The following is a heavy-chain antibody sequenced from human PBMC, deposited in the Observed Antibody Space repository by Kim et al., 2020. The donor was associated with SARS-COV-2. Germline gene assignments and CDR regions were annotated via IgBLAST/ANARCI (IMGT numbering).Heavy chain of an antibody. D-gene: IGHD3-16*01. Sequence: SETLSLTCTVSGDSIISNIYYWAWIRQPPGKGLEWIGNIFYRGNTQYNPSLNTRVTVSIVPSTNQFSLRLSSVTAADGAKYYCVRLLGGTGAFDLWGQGILITVYS. J-gene: IGHJ5*02. CDR1: GDSIISNIYY. CDR2: IFYRGNT. CDR3: VRLLGGTGAFDL. V-gene: IGHV4-39*01.